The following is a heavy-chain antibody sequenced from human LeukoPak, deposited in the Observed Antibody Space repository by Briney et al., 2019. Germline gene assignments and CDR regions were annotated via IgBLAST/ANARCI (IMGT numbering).Heavy chain of an antibody. CDR2: IGQDGSEK. CDR3: AREVVVVAANSRFDP. CDR1: TFTFSSYW. J-gene: IGHJ5*02. Sequence: GGCLRLSCAASTFTFSSYWMSWVRQAPGKGLEWVANIGQDGSEKYYVDSVKGRFTISRDNAKNSLYLQMNSLRAEDTAVYYCAREVVVVAANSRFDPWGQGTLVTVSS. D-gene: IGHD2-15*01. V-gene: IGHV3-7*01.